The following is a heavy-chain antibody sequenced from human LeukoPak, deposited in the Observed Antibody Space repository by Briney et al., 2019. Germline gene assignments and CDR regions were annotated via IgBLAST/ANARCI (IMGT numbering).Heavy chain of an antibody. V-gene: IGHV4-59*01. Sequence: SETLSLTCTVSSGVISSYDLSWIRQTPGKGLEWIAFINYSGRIKYNPSLQSRVSISLDTSKNHFSLQLRSVMAADTAVYYCARLVDYDNSGDPDIFDIWGQGTIVSIS. CDR1: SGVISSYD. D-gene: IGHD3-22*01. CDR3: ARLVDYDNSGDPDIFDI. J-gene: IGHJ3*02. CDR2: INYSGRI.